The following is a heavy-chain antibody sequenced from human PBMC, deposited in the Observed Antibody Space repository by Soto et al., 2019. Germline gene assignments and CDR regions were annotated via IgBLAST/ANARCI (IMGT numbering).Heavy chain of an antibody. D-gene: IGHD4-17*01. CDR3: ARHDYGDYGWFDP. CDR2: IYYSGST. Sequence: QLQLQESGPGLMKASESLSLTCTVSGGSISSSSYYWGWIRQPPGKGLEWIGSIYYSGSTYYNPSLKSRVTISVDTSKNQFSLKLSSVTAADTAVYYCARHDYGDYGWFDPWGQGTLVTVSS. CDR1: GGSISSSSYY. J-gene: IGHJ5*02. V-gene: IGHV4-39*01.